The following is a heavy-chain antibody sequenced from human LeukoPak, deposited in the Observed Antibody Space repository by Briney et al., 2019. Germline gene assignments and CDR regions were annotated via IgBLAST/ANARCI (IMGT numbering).Heavy chain of an antibody. CDR3: ASEAYDYVWGSYRYHFDY. CDR2: ISSSGSTI. D-gene: IGHD3-16*02. Sequence: GGSLRLSCAASGFTFSSYEMNWVRQAPGKGLEWVSYISSSGSTIYYADSVKGRFTISRDNAKNSLYLQMNSLRAEDTAVYYCASEAYDYVWGSYRYHFDYRGQGTLVTVSS. J-gene: IGHJ4*02. V-gene: IGHV3-48*03. CDR1: GFTFSSYE.